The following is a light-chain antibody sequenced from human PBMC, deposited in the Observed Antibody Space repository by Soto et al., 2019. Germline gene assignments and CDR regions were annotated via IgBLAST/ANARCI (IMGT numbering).Light chain of an antibody. CDR2: GAS. CDR3: QQYGSSPYT. CDR1: QSVSSSY. J-gene: IGKJ2*01. Sequence: EIVLTQSPGTLSLSPGERATLSCRASQSVSSSYLAGYQQKPGQAPRLLIYGASSRATGIPDRFSGSGSRTDFTLTISRLEPEEFAVYYCQQYGSSPYTFGQGTKLEIK. V-gene: IGKV3-20*01.